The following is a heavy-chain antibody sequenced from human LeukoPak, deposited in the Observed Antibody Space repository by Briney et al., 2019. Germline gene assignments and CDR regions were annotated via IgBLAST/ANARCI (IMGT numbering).Heavy chain of an antibody. CDR1: GFTFSSYW. V-gene: IGHV3-7*01. CDR2: IKQDGSEK. D-gene: IGHD6-6*01. CDR3: ARDGRYSSSSLFDH. J-gene: IGHJ4*02. Sequence: PGGSLRLSCAASGFTFSSYWMSWVRQAPGKGLEWVANIKQDGSEKYYVDSVKGRFTISRDNAKNSLYLQMNSLRGEDTAVYYCARDGRYSSSSLFDHWGQGTLVTVSS.